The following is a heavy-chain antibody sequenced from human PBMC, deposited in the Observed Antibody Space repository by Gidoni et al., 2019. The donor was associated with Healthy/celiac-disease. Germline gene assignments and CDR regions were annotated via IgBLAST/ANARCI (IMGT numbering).Heavy chain of an antibody. V-gene: IGHV1-8*01. CDR2: MNPNSGNT. D-gene: IGHD2-15*01. J-gene: IGHJ5*02. CDR1: GYTFTSYD. CDR3: ARGIVVVVAATPYNWFDP. Sequence: QVRLVQSGAEVKKPGASVKVSCKASGYTFTSYDINWVRQATGQGLEWMGWMNPNSGNTGYAQKFQGRVTMTRNTSISTAYMELSSLRSEDTAVYYCARGIVVVVAATPYNWFDPWGQGTLVTVSS.